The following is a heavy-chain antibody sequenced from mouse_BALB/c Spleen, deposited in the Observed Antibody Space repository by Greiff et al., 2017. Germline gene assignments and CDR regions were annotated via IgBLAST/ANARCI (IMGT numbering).Heavy chain of an antibody. J-gene: IGHJ4*01. CDR2: IDPYNGGT. CDR1: GYAFTSYN. CDR3: ARGGYDFPYAMDY. V-gene: IGHV1S135*01. Sequence: EVKLMESGPELVKPGASVKVSCKASGYAFTSYNMYWVKQSHGKSLEWIGYIDPYNGGTSYNQKFKGKATLTVDKSSSTAYMHLNSLTSEDSAVYYCARGGYDFPYAMDYWGQGTSVTVSS. D-gene: IGHD2-4*01.